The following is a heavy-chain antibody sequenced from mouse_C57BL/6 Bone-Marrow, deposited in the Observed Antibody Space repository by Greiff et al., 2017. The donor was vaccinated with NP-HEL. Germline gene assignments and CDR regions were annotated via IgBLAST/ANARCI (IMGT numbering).Heavy chain of an antibody. CDR1: GYTFTSYW. CDR3: ARFWYYFDY. J-gene: IGHJ2*01. CDR2: IDPSDSYT. Sequence: QVQLQQPGAELVKPGASVKLSCKASGYTFTSYWMQWVKQRPGQGLEWIGEIDPSDSYTNYNQKFKGKATLTVDTSSSTAYMELNSLTSEDSAVYYCARFWYYFDYWGQGTTLTVSS. V-gene: IGHV1-50*01.